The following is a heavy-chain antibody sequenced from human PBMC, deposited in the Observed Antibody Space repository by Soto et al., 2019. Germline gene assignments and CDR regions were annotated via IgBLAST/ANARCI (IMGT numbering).Heavy chain of an antibody. D-gene: IGHD3-10*01. Sequence: EVQLVESGGGLVQPGGSLKLSCAASGFTFSGSAMHWVRQASGKGLAWVGRIRSKANSYATAYAASVKGRFTISRDDSKNTAYLQMNSLKTEDTAVYYCSRREELLWFGENGMDVWGQGTTVTVSS. CDR3: SRREELLWFGENGMDV. J-gene: IGHJ6*02. V-gene: IGHV3-73*01. CDR1: GFTFSGSA. CDR2: IRSKANSYAT.